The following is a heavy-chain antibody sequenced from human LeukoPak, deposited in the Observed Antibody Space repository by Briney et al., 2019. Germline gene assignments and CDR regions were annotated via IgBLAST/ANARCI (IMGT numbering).Heavy chain of an antibody. CDR1: GGSISSGSYY. J-gene: IGHJ4*02. Sequence: SETLSLTCTVSGGSISSGSYYWGWIRQPPGKGLEWIASMYYSGTTCYSPSLKSRVTISVDTSKNQLSLKLGSVTAADTAVYYCARHPPRDGSAFDYWGQGTLVTVSS. CDR2: MYYSGTT. V-gene: IGHV4-39*01. CDR3: ARHPPRDGSAFDY.